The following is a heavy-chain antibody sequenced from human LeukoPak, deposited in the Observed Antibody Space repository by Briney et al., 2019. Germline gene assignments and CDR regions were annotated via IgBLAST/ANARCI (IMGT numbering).Heavy chain of an antibody. D-gene: IGHD3-10*01. CDR1: GYTFTGYY. CDR3: ARNTDYYGSVWVFVV. Sequence: ASVKVSCKASGYTFTGYYMHWVRQAPGQGLEWMGWINPNSGGTNYAQKFQGRVTMTRDTSISTAYMELSRLRSDDTAVYYCARNTDYYGSVWVFVVWGQGALVTVSS. V-gene: IGHV1-2*02. CDR2: INPNSGGT. J-gene: IGHJ4*02.